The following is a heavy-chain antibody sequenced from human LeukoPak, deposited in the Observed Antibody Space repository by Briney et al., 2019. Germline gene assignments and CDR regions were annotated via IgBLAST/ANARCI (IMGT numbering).Heavy chain of an antibody. J-gene: IGHJ4*02. CDR3: ARVTGLYSSEYYFDY. V-gene: IGHV1-18*04. CDR2: MSAYNGNT. Sequence: GASVTVSCKASGYTFTSYGISWVRQAPGQGREWMGWMSAYNGNTKYAQQLHGRVTMTTDTSTSTAYMELRSLTSDDTAVYYCARVTGLYSSEYYFDYWGQGTLVTVSS. CDR1: GYTFTSYG. D-gene: IGHD6-19*01.